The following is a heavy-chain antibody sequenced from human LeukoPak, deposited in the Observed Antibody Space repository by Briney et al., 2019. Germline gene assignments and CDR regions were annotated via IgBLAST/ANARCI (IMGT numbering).Heavy chain of an antibody. Sequence: GGSLRLSCAASGFTVSSNYMTWVRQAPGKGLEWVSVIYSGGSTYYADSVKGRFTTSRDNSKNTLYLQMNSLRAEDTAVYYCARPTSGLYWYFDLWGRGTLVTVSS. CDR1: GFTVSSNY. J-gene: IGHJ2*01. CDR2: IYSGGST. CDR3: ARPTSGLYWYFDL. V-gene: IGHV3-66*01. D-gene: IGHD7-27*01.